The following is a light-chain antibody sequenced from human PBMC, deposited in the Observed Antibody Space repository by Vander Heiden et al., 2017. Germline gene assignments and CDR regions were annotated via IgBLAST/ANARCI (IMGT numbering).Light chain of an antibody. CDR3: QQSYSTPPLT. J-gene: IGKJ4*01. CDR1: QSISSY. CDR2: AAS. Sequence: DIQLNQSPSSLSASVGDRVTTTCRASQSISSYLNWYQQTPGRAPKLLIYAASSLQSGVPSRFSGSGSGTDFTLTISSLQPEDFATYYCQQSYSTPPLTFGGGTKVEIK. V-gene: IGKV1-39*01.